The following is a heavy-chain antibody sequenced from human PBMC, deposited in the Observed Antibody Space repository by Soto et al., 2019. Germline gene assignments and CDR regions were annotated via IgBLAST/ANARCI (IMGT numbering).Heavy chain of an antibody. V-gene: IGHV3-15*01. CDR2: IKSQNDGGTT. CDR3: TADSPTFIHQVDS. J-gene: IGHJ4*02. D-gene: IGHD4-4*01. CDR1: GFTVNSNY. Sequence: PGGSLRLSGAASGFTVNSNYMSWVRQAPGRGLEGVGRIKSQNDGGTTDYAAPVKDRFSISREDSRNTLYLQMNSLKTADTGVSCWTADSPTFIHQVDSWGQGALVTVSS.